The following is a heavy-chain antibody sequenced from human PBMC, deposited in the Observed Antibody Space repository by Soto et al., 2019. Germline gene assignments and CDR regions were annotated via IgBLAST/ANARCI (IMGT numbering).Heavy chain of an antibody. CDR3: ARGDDILTGYPFDY. D-gene: IGHD3-9*01. V-gene: IGHV1-69*02. J-gene: IGHJ4*02. CDR2: IIPILGIA. Sequence: QVQLVQSGAEVKKPGSSVKVSCKASGGTFSSYTISWVRQAPGQGLEWMGRIIPILGIANYAQKFQGRVTITADKSTSTADMELSSLRSEDTAVYYCARGDDILTGYPFDYWGQGTLVTVSS. CDR1: GGTFSSYT.